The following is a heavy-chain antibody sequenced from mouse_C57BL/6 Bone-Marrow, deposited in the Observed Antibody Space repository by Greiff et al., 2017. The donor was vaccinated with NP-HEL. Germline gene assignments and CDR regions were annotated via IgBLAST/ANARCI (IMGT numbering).Heavy chain of an antibody. CDR3: ARQDGYHYYAMDY. CDR2: ISNLAYSI. J-gene: IGHJ4*01. V-gene: IGHV5-15*01. CDR1: GFTFSDYG. Sequence: EVQGVESGGGLVQPGGSLKLSCAASGFTFSDYGMAWVRQAPRKGPEWVAFISNLAYSIYYADTVTGRFTISRENAKNTLYLEMSSLRSEDTAMYYCARQDGYHYYAMDYWGQGTSVTVSS. D-gene: IGHD2-3*01.